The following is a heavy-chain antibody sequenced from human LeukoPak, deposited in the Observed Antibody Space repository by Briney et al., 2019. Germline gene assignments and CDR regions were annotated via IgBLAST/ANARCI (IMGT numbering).Heavy chain of an antibody. CDR2: IYPGDSDT. CDR3: ARLGLRTAMLHDAFDI. V-gene: IGHV5-51*01. J-gene: IGHJ3*02. CDR1: GYSFTSYW. D-gene: IGHD5-18*01. Sequence: GESLKISCKGSGYSFTSYWIGWVRQMPGKGLEWMGIIYPGDSDTRYSPSFQGQVTISADKSISTAYPQWSSLKASDTAMYYCARLGLRTAMLHDAFDIWGQGTMVTVSS.